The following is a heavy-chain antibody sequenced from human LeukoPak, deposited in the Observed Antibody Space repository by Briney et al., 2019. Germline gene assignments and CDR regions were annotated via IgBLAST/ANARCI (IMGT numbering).Heavy chain of an antibody. CDR2: ISGSGGST. Sequence: GGSLRLSCAASGFTFSSYAMSWVRQAPGKGLEWVSAISGSGGSTYYADSVKGRFTISRDNSKNTLYLQMNSLRAEDTAVYYCARASCITIFGVVLGCYMDVWGKGTTVTVSS. CDR1: GFTFSSYA. D-gene: IGHD3-3*01. CDR3: ARASCITIFGVVLGCYMDV. V-gene: IGHV3-23*01. J-gene: IGHJ6*03.